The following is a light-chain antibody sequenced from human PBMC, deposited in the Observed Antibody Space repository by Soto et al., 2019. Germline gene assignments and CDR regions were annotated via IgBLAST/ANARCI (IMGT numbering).Light chain of an antibody. J-gene: IGKJ4*01. V-gene: IGKV3-15*01. CDR3: QRYNNWPLT. CDR2: DTS. Sequence: EVVMTQSPATLSVSPGEGATLSCRASQGIGETLAWYQHKPGQTHRLLIYDTSTRATGVPARFSGSRSGTEFTLTINSLQSEDFAVYYCQRYNNWPLTFGGGTKVESK. CDR1: QGIGET.